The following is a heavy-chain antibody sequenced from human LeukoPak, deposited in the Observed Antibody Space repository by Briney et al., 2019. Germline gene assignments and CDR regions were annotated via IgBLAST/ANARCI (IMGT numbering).Heavy chain of an antibody. J-gene: IGHJ4*02. V-gene: IGHV1-69*05. D-gene: IGHD1-26*01. CDR3: AMGARSQGDFDY. CDR2: IIPIFGTA. Sequence: SVKVSCKASGGTFSSYAISWVRQAPGQGLEWMGGIIPIFGTANYAQKSQGRVTITTDESASTAYMELSSLRSEDTAVYYCAMGARSQGDFDYWGQGTLVTVSS. CDR1: GGTFSSYA.